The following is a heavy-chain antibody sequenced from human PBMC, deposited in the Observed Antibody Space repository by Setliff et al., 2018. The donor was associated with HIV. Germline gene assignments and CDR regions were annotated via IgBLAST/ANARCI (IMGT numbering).Heavy chain of an antibody. Sequence: SETLSLTCTVSGGSISSSSYYWGLIRQPPGKGLEWIGSIYYSGSTYYNPSLKSRVTISVDTSKNQFSLKLSSVTAADTAVYYCARGGAAAGIVSYYYYYMDVWGKGTTVTVSS. J-gene: IGHJ6*03. V-gene: IGHV4-39*01. CDR1: GGSISSSSYY. D-gene: IGHD6-13*01. CDR2: IYYSGST. CDR3: ARGGAAAGIVSYYYYYMDV.